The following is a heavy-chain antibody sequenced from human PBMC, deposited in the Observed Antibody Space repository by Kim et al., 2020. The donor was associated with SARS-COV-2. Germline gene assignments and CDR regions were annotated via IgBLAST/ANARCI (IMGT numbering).Heavy chain of an antibody. Sequence: IYYADSVEGRFTISRDNAKNSLYLQMNSLRADDTAVYYCARVMGRFLEHIWGKGTTVTVSS. J-gene: IGHJ6*04. V-gene: IGHV3-48*03. CDR2: I. D-gene: IGHD3-3*01. CDR3: ARVMGRFLEHI.